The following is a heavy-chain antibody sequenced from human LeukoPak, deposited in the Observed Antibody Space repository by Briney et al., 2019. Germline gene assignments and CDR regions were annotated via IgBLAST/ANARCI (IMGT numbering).Heavy chain of an antibody. J-gene: IGHJ4*02. V-gene: IGHV3-23*01. Sequence: GGSLRLSCAASGFTFSTYAMSWVRQAPGKGLEWVSSIGGSGGSTYYADSVKGRFTISRDNSKNTLYLQMNSLRAEDTAIYYCAKYIGGVWYAFDYWGQGTLVTISP. D-gene: IGHD6-19*01. CDR1: GFTFSTYA. CDR2: IGGSGGST. CDR3: AKYIGGVWYAFDY.